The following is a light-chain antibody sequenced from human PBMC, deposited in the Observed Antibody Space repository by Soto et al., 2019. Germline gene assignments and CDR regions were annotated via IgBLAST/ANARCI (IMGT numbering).Light chain of an antibody. J-gene: IGKJ4*01. V-gene: IGKV4-1*01. CDR2: WAS. Sequence: DIVLTASAASLALSLAESGTVNCKSSDIVLNRSNNKNYVAWFQQKPGQTPKLLIYWASTRESGVPDRFSGSGSGTDFPLTISGLQAEDVAVYCCLHYFGSPALSFGGGTKVDIK. CDR3: LHYFGSPALS. CDR1: DIVLNRSNNKNY.